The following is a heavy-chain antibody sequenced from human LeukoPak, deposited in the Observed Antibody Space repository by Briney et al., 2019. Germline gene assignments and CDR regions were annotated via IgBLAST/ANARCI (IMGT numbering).Heavy chain of an antibody. CDR3: ARGVRGVIYYYCMDV. Sequence: GGSLRLSCAASGFTFSDYYMSWLRQAPGKGLVWGSYISSSNSTIYHADSVKGRFTVSRDNAKNSLYLQMNSLRAEDTAVYYCARGVRGVIYYYCMDVWGKGTTVTVSS. CDR2: ISSSNSTI. D-gene: IGHD3-10*01. V-gene: IGHV3-11*01. J-gene: IGHJ6*03. CDR1: GFTFSDYY.